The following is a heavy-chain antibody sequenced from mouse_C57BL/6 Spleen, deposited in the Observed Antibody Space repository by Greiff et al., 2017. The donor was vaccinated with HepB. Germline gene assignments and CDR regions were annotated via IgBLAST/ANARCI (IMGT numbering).Heavy chain of an antibody. CDR1: GYSITSGYY. CDR3: ATYDYYGSSWYFDV. J-gene: IGHJ1*03. CDR2: ISYDGSN. Sequence: DVKLQESGPGLVKPSQSLSLTCSVTGYSITSGYYWNWIRQFPGNKLEWMGYISYDGSNNYNPSLKNRISITRDTSKNQFFLKLNSVTTEDTATYYCATYDYYGSSWYFDVWGTGTTVTVSS. D-gene: IGHD1-1*01. V-gene: IGHV3-6*01.